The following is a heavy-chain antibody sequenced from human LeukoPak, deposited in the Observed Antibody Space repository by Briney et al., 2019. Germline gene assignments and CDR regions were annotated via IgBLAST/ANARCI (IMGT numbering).Heavy chain of an antibody. J-gene: IGHJ6*02. Sequence: PSETLSLTYTVTGGSISSYYWSWIRQPPGKGLEWIGYIYYSGSTNYNPSLKSRVTISVDTSKNQFSLKLSSVTAADTAVYYCARDRGDGAVDVWGQGTTVTVSS. CDR3: ARDRGDGAVDV. V-gene: IGHV4-59*01. CDR2: IYYSGST. D-gene: IGHD5-12*01. CDR1: GGSISSYY.